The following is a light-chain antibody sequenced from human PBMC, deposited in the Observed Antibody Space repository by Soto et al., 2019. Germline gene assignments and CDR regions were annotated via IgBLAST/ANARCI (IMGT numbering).Light chain of an antibody. CDR2: GAS. CDR3: QQFNSYPYT. V-gene: IGKV1-9*01. Sequence: DIQLTQSPSFLSASVGDRVTSTCRASQGVSSYLAWYQQKPGKAPKLLIYGASTLQSGVPSRFSGSGSGTEFNLTIRGLQPEAFAPYYCQQFNSYPYTFGQGTKLPI. CDR1: QGVSSY. J-gene: IGKJ2*01.